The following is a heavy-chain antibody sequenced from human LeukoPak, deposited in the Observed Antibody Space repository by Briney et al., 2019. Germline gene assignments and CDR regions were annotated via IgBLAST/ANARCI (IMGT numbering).Heavy chain of an antibody. Sequence: GGSMRLSCSASGLSFSTYWMTWVRQAPGKGLEWLANIGGDGERKFYVDSVKGRFTISRDNAENTLYLQMNSLRVEDTAVYYCARDRGWRLLDYWGQGTLVTVSS. J-gene: IGHJ4*02. CDR1: GLSFSTYW. CDR2: IGGDGERK. V-gene: IGHV3-7*01. D-gene: IGHD6-25*01. CDR3: ARDRGWRLLDY.